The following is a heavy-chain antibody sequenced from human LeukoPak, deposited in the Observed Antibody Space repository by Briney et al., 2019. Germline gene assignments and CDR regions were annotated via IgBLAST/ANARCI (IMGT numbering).Heavy chain of an antibody. CDR2: ISSSSSYI. Sequence: PGGSLRLSCAASGFTFSSYSMNWVRQAPGKGLEWVSSISSSSSYIYYGDSEKGRFTISRENAKNSLYLQMNSLRAEDTAVYYCARQDVVTRDYWGQGTLVTVSS. J-gene: IGHJ4*02. V-gene: IGHV3-21*01. CDR3: ARQDVVTRDY. D-gene: IGHD3-22*01. CDR1: GFTFSSYS.